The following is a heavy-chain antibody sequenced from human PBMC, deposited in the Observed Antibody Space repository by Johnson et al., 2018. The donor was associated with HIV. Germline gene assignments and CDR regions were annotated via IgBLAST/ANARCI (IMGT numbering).Heavy chain of an antibody. CDR1: GFTFSSYG. Sequence: QPGRSLRLSCAAFGFTFSSYGIHWVRQAPGKGLEWVAVISYDGSIKYFADSVKGRFTISRDNSKNTLHLQMNSLRPEDTAVYYCARNSGNGLVLRGDAFDMWGQGTMVTVSS. CDR3: ARNSGNGLVLRGDAFDM. J-gene: IGHJ3*02. CDR2: ISYDGSIK. D-gene: IGHD2-8*01. V-gene: IGHV3-30*19.